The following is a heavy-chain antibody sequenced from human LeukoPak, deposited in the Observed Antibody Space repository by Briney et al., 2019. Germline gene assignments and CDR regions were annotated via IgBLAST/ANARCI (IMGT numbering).Heavy chain of an antibody. Sequence: VESLKISCKCSGYSFTSYWIGWVRQMPGKGLEGMGIIYPGDSDTRYSPSFQGQDTISADNSISTAYLQWSSLKASDTAMYYCARPPYSGYDNSTYYFDYWGQGTLVTVSS. D-gene: IGHD5-12*01. V-gene: IGHV5-51*01. CDR3: ARPPYSGYDNSTYYFDY. J-gene: IGHJ4*02. CDR1: GYSFTSYW. CDR2: IYPGDSDT.